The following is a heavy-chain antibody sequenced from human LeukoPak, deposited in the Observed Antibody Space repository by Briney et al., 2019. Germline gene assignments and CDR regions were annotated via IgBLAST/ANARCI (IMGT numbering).Heavy chain of an antibody. Sequence: ASVKVSCKASGYTFTRYAMHWVRQAPGQRLEWMGWSNAGNGNTKYSQEFQGRVTITRDTSASTAYMELSRLRSDDTAVYYCARGGYYYDSSGSNWFDPWGQGTLVTVSS. CDR1: GYTFTRYA. J-gene: IGHJ5*02. CDR2: SNAGNGNT. D-gene: IGHD3-22*01. CDR3: ARGGYYYDSSGSNWFDP. V-gene: IGHV1-3*02.